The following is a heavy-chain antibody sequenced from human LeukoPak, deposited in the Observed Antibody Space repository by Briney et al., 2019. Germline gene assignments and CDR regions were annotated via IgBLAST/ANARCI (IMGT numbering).Heavy chain of an antibody. CDR2: ISSSSSTI. Sequence: GGSLRLSCAASGFTFSSYSMNWVRQAPGKGLEWVSYISSSSSTIYYADSVKGRFTISRDNAKNSLYLQMNSLRAEDTAVYYCASWYSKLLLYAFDIWGQGTMVTVSS. J-gene: IGHJ3*02. CDR3: ASWYSKLLLYAFDI. CDR1: GFTFSSYS. V-gene: IGHV3-48*04. D-gene: IGHD3-10*01.